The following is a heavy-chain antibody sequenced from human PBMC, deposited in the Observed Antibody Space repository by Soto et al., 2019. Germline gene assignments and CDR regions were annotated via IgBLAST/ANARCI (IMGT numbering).Heavy chain of an antibody. Sequence: EVQLVESGGGLVKPGGSLRLSCAAFGFNFNRYAMHWVRQSPGKGLEWVAFISSGSDYLYYADSVKGRFTVSRDNAKSSLYLQMNSLTDDDTALYCCASEFCSGGSCYSRIFDYWGQGSLVTVSS. D-gene: IGHD2-15*01. CDR1: GFNFNRYA. CDR3: ASEFCSGGSCYSRIFDY. V-gene: IGHV3-21*02. CDR2: ISSGSDYL. J-gene: IGHJ4*02.